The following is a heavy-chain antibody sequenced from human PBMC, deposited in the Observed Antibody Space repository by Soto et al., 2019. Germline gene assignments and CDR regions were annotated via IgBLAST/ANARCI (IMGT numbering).Heavy chain of an antibody. V-gene: IGHV4-34*01. CDR2: INHSGST. Sequence: QVQLQQWGAGLLKPSETLSLTCAVYGGSFSGYYWSWIRQPPGKGLEWIGEINHSGSTNYNPSLKSRVTISVDTSKNQFSLKLSSVTAADTAVYYCARAPLRGYLSRWFDPWGQGTLVTVSS. J-gene: IGHJ5*02. D-gene: IGHD2-15*01. CDR1: GGSFSGYY. CDR3: ARAPLRGYLSRWFDP.